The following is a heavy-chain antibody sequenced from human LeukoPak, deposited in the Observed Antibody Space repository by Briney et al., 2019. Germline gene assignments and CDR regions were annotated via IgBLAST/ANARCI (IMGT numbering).Heavy chain of an antibody. Sequence: SETLSLTCTVSGGSISSYYWSWIRQPPGKGLEWIGYIYYSGSTNYNPSLKGRVTISVDTSKNQFSLKLSSVTAADTAVYYCARVTTSYYDSSGYFDYWGQGTLVTVSS. CDR1: GGSISSYY. CDR3: ARVTTSYYDSSGYFDY. J-gene: IGHJ4*02. CDR2: IYYSGST. V-gene: IGHV4-59*01. D-gene: IGHD3-22*01.